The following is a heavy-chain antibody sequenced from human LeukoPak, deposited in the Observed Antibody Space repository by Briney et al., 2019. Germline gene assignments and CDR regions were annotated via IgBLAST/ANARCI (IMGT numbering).Heavy chain of an antibody. D-gene: IGHD6-6*01. CDR1: GFTFSSNG. CDR2: IKNDGNNK. J-gene: IGHJ4*02. Sequence: PGGSLRLSCVASGFTFSSNGMHWVRQAPHKGLEWVSFIKNDGNNKKYGDSVKGRFTIYRDNSKSTLYLQMKSLTAEDTAVYYCARDWGTSSLYLVSWGQGTLVTVSS. CDR3: ARDWGTSSLYLVS. V-gene: IGHV3-30*02.